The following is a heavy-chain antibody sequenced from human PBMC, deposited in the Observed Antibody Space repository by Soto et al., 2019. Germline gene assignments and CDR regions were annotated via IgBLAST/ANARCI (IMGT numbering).Heavy chain of an antibody. Sequence: SSVAYGFTVRSNDRRWGRLAPGRGLEWVSIIYSSGGTYYADSVKDRFTISRDNSKNTLYLQMNSLRAEDTAVYYCARARSTAAGLFDYWGLGTLVTV. V-gene: IGHV3-66*01. CDR1: GFTVRSND. CDR2: IYSSGGT. J-gene: IGHJ4*02. D-gene: IGHD6-13*01. CDR3: ARARSTAAGLFDY.